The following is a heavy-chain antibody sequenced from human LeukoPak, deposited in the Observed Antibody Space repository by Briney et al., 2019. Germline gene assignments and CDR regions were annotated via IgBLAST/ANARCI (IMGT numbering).Heavy chain of an antibody. CDR2: IIPIFGTA. V-gene: IGHV1-69*01. Sequence: SCKAXXGTFSSYAISWVRQAPGQGREWVGXIIPIFGTANYAQKFQGRVTITADESTSTAHMELSSLRSEDTAVYYCARGYDILSVSGMDVWGKGTTVTVSS. D-gene: IGHD3-9*01. J-gene: IGHJ6*04. CDR1: XGTFSSYA. CDR3: ARGYDILSVSGMDV.